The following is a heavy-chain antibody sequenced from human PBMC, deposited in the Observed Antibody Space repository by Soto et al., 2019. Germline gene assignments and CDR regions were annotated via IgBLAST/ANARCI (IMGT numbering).Heavy chain of an antibody. Sequence: QVQLVQSGAEVKKPGASVKVSCKASGYTFTSYGISWVRQAPGQGLEWMGWISAYNGNTNYAQKLQGRVTMTTDTSTSTAYMELRSMRSDDTAVYYCARVSSSSWYYYYYYMDVWGKGTTVTVSS. J-gene: IGHJ6*03. D-gene: IGHD6-13*01. CDR1: GYTFTSYG. CDR3: ARVSSSSWYYYYYYMDV. V-gene: IGHV1-18*01. CDR2: ISAYNGNT.